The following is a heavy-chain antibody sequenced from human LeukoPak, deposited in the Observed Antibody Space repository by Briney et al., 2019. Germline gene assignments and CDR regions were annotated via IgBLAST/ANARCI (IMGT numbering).Heavy chain of an antibody. CDR3: ARTHSGGSCYSDY. CDR2: ISSSGTTI. J-gene: IGHJ4*02. D-gene: IGHD2-15*01. CDR1: GFTFSDYY. V-gene: IGHV3-11*01. Sequence: GGSLRLSCAASGFTFSDYYMSWIRQAPGKGLEWVSYISSSGTTIYYADSMKGRFTISRDNAKNSLYLQMNSLRAEDTAVYYCARTHSGGSCYSDYWGQGTLVTVSS.